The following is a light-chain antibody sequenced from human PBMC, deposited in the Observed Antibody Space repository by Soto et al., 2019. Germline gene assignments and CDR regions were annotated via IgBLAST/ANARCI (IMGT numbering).Light chain of an antibody. CDR3: QKYNSAPLT. CDR2: AAT. V-gene: IGKV1-27*01. J-gene: IGKJ3*01. CDR1: QAISIY. Sequence: DIQMPQSPSSLSASVGDRVTITCRASQAISIYLAWYQQKPGKVPELLIYAATTLQSGVPSRFSGSGSGTEFTLTISSLQPEDVATYYCQKYNSAPLTFGPGTKVDIK.